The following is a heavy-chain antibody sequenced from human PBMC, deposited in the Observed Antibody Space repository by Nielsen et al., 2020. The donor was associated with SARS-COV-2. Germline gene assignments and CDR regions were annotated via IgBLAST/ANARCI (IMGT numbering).Heavy chain of an antibody. V-gene: IGHV1-3*01. Sequence: ASVKVSCKASGYTFTSYAMHWVRQAPGQRLEWMGWTNAGNGNTKYSQKFQGRVTITRDTSASTAYMELSSLRSEDTAVYYCARDRITMIVVVITIYYYYYYMDVWGKGTTVTVSS. J-gene: IGHJ6*03. CDR1: GYTFTSYA. CDR2: TNAGNGNT. CDR3: ARDRITMIVVVITIYYYYYYMDV. D-gene: IGHD3-22*01.